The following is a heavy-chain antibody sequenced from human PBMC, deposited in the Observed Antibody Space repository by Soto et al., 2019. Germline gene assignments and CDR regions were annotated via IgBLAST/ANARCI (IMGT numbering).Heavy chain of an antibody. J-gene: IGHJ4*02. D-gene: IGHD1-20*01. CDR2: INAGNGNT. V-gene: IGHV1-3*01. Sequence: ASVKVSCKASGYTFTSYAMHWVRQAPGQRLEWMGWINAGNGNTKYSQKFQGRVTITRDTSASTAYMELSSLRSEDTTVYYCVIGITLPTPLDYWSQGTLVTVSS. CDR3: VIGITLPTPLDY. CDR1: GYTFTSYA.